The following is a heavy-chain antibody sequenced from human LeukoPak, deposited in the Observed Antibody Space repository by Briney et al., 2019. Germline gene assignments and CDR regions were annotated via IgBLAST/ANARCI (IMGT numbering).Heavy chain of an antibody. D-gene: IGHD6-13*01. J-gene: IGHJ6*03. CDR3: ARGYSSSFGYYYYMDV. Sequence: GGSLRLSCAASGFTFSSYAMSWVRQAPGKGLEWVSAVSGSGGSTYYADSVKGRFTISRDNSKNTLYLQMNSLRAEDTAVYYCARGYSSSFGYYYYMDVWGKGTTVTISS. CDR1: GFTFSSYA. V-gene: IGHV3-23*01. CDR2: VSGSGGST.